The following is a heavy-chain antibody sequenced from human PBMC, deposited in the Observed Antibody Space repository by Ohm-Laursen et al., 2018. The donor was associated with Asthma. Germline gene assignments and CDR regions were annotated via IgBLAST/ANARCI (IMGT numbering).Heavy chain of an antibody. CDR3: ARDPGTSHYYYGMDV. D-gene: IGHD6-13*01. CDR1: GYTFTSYD. V-gene: IGHV1-8*01. J-gene: IGHJ6*02. Sequence: ASVKVSCKASGYTFTSYDINWVRQATGQGLEWMGWMNPNSGNTGYAQKFQGRVTMTRNTSISTAYMELSRLRSDDTAVYYCARDPGTSHYYYGMDVWGQGTTVTVSS. CDR2: MNPNSGNT.